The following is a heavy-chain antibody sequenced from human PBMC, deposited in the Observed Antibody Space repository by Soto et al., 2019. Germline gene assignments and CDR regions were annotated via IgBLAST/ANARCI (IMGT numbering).Heavy chain of an antibody. V-gene: IGHV3-30*18. D-gene: IGHD2-2*01. CDR1: GFTFSSYG. CDR2: ISYDGSNK. Sequence: PGGSLRLSCAASGFTFSSYGMHWVRQAPGKGLEWVAVISYDGSNKYYADSVKGRFTISRDNSKNTLYLQMNSLRAEDTAVYYCANGAYCSSTSCMGLDWFDPWGQGTLVTVSS. J-gene: IGHJ5*02. CDR3: ANGAYCSSTSCMGLDWFDP.